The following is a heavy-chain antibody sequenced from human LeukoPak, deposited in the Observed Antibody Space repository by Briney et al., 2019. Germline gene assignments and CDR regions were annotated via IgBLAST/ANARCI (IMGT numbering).Heavy chain of an antibody. Sequence: ASVKVSCKASGGTLSSYAISWVRQAPGEGLEWKGGIIPIFGTANYAQKFQGRVTITADESTSTAYMELSSLRSEDTAVYYCARDRAMIAPMDVWGQGTTVTVSS. J-gene: IGHJ6*02. CDR1: GGTLSSYA. D-gene: IGHD3-22*01. V-gene: IGHV1-69*01. CDR2: IIPIFGTA. CDR3: ARDRAMIAPMDV.